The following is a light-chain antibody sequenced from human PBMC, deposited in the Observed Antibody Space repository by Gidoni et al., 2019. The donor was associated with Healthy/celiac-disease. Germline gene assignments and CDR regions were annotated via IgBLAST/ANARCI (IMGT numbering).Light chain of an antibody. CDR1: NIGSKN. CDR3: QVWDSSTAV. CDR2: RDS. Sequence: SYELTQPLSVSVALGQTARITCGGNNIGSKNVHGYQQKPSQAPVLVIYRDSNRPSGIPERFSGSNSGNTATLTISRAQAGDEADYYCQVWDSSTAVFGGGTKLTVL. V-gene: IGLV3-9*01. J-gene: IGLJ3*02.